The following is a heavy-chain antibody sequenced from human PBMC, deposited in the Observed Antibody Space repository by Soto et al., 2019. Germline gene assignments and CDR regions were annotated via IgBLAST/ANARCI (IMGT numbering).Heavy chain of an antibody. D-gene: IGHD3-9*01. CDR3: GRLEGLATISHYFEY. Sequence: SETLSLTCTVSGVSVSSSSYYWAWVRQPPGKGLEWIGSVYYSGSTYYNPSLESRVTISVDKSKNQFSLKLMSLSAADTAVYYCGRLEGLATISHYFEYWGQGALVTVSS. CDR1: GVSVSSSSYY. J-gene: IGHJ4*02. V-gene: IGHV4-39*01. CDR2: VYYSGST.